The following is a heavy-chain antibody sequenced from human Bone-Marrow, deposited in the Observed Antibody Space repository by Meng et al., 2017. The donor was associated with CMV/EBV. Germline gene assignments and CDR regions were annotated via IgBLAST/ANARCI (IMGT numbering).Heavy chain of an antibody. J-gene: IGHJ3*02. V-gene: IGHV3-15*01. CDR1: GFTFSNAW. CDR2: IKSKTDGGTT. CDR3: TTDRMTTPDDAFDI. Sequence: GESLKISCAASGFTFSNAWMSWVRQAPGKGLEWVGRIKSKTDGGTTDYAAPVKGRFTISRDDSKNTLYMQMNSLKTEDTAVYYCTTDRMTTPDDAFDIWGQGTMVTVSS. D-gene: IGHD4-11*01.